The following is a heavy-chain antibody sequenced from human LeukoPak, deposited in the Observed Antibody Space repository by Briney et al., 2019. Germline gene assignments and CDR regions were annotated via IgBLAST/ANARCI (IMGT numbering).Heavy chain of an antibody. CDR3: AREVTVRGASVGFDI. CDR1: GITFSSYS. Sequence: GGSLRLSCAASGITFSSYSMTWVRLTPGKGLEWSSYISSSSSTIYYADSVKGRFTISRDNAKNSLYLQMHSLRAEDTAVYYCAREVTVRGASVGFDIWGQGTMVTVSS. CDR2: ISSSSSTI. J-gene: IGHJ3*02. D-gene: IGHD4-23*01. V-gene: IGHV3-48*01.